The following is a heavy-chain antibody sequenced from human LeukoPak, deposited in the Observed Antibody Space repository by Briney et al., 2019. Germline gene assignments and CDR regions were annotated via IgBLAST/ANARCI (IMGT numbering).Heavy chain of an antibody. V-gene: IGHV3-23*01. J-gene: IGHJ4*02. D-gene: IGHD4-17*01. CDR1: GFTFSSYA. Sequence: GGSLRLSCAASGFTFSSYAMSWVRQAPGKGPEWVSAISGSGGSTYYADSVKGRFTISRDNSKNSLYLQMNSLRAEDTAVYFCARGRDYFYFDYWGQGTLVTVSS. CDR2: ISGSGGST. CDR3: ARGRDYFYFDY.